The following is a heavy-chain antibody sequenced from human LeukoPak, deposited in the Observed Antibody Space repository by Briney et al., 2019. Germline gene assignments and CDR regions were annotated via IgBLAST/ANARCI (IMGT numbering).Heavy chain of an antibody. J-gene: IGHJ5*02. V-gene: IGHV3-7*01. CDR1: EFTFSAYW. CDR3: ARVTRNSGRHPSLFDN. CDR2: IKEDGRET. Sequence: GGSLRLSCAASEFTFSAYWMGWVRQAPGGGREWVANIKEDGRETSYLDSVKGRFTISRDNAKHSLYLRLNSLRAEDTAVYSFARVTRNSGRHPSLFDNWGQPTLVTPSS. D-gene: IGHD1-26*01.